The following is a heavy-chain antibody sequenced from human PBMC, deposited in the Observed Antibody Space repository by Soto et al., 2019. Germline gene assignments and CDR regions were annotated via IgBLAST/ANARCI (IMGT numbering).Heavy chain of an antibody. CDR2: INAGNGNT. D-gene: IGHD3-10*02. CDR3: ARDPVAEGLCLFDY. CDR1: GYSFSRYA. Sequence: ASVKVACKASGYSFSRYAMHLVRQAPGQRLEWMGWINAGNGNTKYSQKFQGRVTITRETSTSTVNMELSSLRSEDTAVYYCARDPVAEGLCLFDYWGQGTLVTVSS. J-gene: IGHJ4*02. V-gene: IGHV1-3*01.